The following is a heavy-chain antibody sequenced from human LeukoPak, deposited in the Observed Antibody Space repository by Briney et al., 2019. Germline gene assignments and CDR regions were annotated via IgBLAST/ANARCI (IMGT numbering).Heavy chain of an antibody. CDR2: IYYSGST. D-gene: IGHD1-1*01. CDR3: AREDSNFVVGAFNI. CDR1: GGSISSSSYY. V-gene: IGHV4-39*07. J-gene: IGHJ3*02. Sequence: PSETLSLTCTVSGGSISSSSYYWGWIRQPPGKGLEWIGSIYYSGSTYYNPSLKSRVTISVDTSKNQFSLKMSSVTAADTAVYYCAREDSNFVVGAFNIWGQGTMVTVSS.